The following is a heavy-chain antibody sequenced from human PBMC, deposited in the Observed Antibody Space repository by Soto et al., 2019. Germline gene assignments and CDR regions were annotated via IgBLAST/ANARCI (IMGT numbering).Heavy chain of an antibody. J-gene: IGHJ6*02. D-gene: IGHD3-10*01. CDR3: ATMGQETTFYGSGSGFDMDV. CDR1: GGTFSSYA. V-gene: IGHV1-69*01. CDR2: IIPLFGTA. Sequence: QMQLVQSRAEVKKPGSSVKVSCKASGGTFSSYAISWVRQAPGQGLEWMGGIIPLFGTAKYAQKFQGRVTITVDESTRTGYMELSSLRSEDTAVYYCATMGQETTFYGSGSGFDMDVWGQGTPVTVSS.